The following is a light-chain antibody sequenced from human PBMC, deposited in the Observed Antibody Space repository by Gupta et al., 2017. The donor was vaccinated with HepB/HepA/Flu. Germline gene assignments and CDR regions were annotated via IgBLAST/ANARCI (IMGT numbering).Light chain of an antibody. CDR3: SAYAGSNNLV. CDR1: SSDVGGYNY. Sequence: QSALTQPPSSSVSPGQSVTISCTGTSSDVGGYNYVSWYQQHPGKAPKLMIYEVSKRPSGVPDRFSGSKSGTTASLTVSVLQAEDEADYYGSAYAGSNNLVFGGGTKLTVL. J-gene: IGLJ2*01. V-gene: IGLV2-8*01. CDR2: EVS.